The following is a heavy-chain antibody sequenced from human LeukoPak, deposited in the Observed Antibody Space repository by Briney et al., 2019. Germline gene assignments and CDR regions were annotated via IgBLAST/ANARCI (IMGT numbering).Heavy chain of an antibody. CDR2: IKQDGSEK. CDR3: ARELREYGDYVDAFDI. J-gene: IGHJ3*02. D-gene: IGHD4-17*01. Sequence: GGSLRLSCAASGFTFSSYAMSWVRQAPGKGLEWVANIKQDGSEKYYVDSVKGRFTISRDNAKNSLYLQMNSLRAEDTAVYYCARELREYGDYVDAFDIWGQGTMVTVSS. V-gene: IGHV3-7*01. CDR1: GFTFSSYA.